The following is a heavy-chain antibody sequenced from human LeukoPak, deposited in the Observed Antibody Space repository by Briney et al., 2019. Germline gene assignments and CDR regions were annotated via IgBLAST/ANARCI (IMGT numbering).Heavy chain of an antibody. CDR1: GGSISSYY. CDR2: IYARGNT. CDR3: ARARLVRGVGWFDP. V-gene: IGHV4-4*07. J-gene: IGHJ5*02. Sequence: SETLSLTCTVSGGSISSYYWSWIRQPAGKGLEWIGRIYARGNTNYNPSLKSRVSMSVDTSKNQFSLKLSSLTAADTAVYYCARARLVRGVGWFDPWGQGTLVTVSS. D-gene: IGHD3-10*01.